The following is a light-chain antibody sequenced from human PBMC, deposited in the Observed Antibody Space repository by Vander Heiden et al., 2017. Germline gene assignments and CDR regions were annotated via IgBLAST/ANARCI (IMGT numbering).Light chain of an antibody. CDR3: QQYYSYRQTWT. CDR2: AAS. CDR1: QGISSY. V-gene: IGKV1-8*01. J-gene: IGKJ1*01. Sequence: AIRMTQSPSSFSASTGDRVTITCRASQGISSYLAWYQQKPGKAPKLLIYAASTLQSGVPSRFSGSGSGTDFTLTISCLQSEDFATYYCQQYYSYRQTWTFGQGTKVETK.